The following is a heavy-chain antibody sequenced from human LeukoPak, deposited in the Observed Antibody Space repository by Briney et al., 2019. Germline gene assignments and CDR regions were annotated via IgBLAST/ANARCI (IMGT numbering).Heavy chain of an antibody. CDR2: IIPSDGFT. D-gene: IGHD3-3*01. V-gene: IGHV1-46*01. Sequence: ASVKVSCKASGYTFSSYVHWVRQAPGQGLEWMGMIIPSDGFTSYAQKFQGRVTMTRDMSTSTVYMELSSLRSDDTAVYYCARAGTRLFGVLIPLSDYWGQGTPVTVSS. CDR1: GYTFSSY. J-gene: IGHJ4*02. CDR3: ARAGTRLFGVLIPLSDY.